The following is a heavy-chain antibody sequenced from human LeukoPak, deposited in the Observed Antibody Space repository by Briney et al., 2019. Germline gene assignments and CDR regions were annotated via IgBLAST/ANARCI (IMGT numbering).Heavy chain of an antibody. CDR1: GGSISSYY. D-gene: IGHD6-13*01. J-gene: IGHJ4*02. V-gene: IGHV4-59*01. Sequence: SETLSLTCSGSGGSISSYYWSWIPQPPGNGLEWIGYIYYSGSTNYNPSLKSRVTISVDTSKNQFSLKLSSVTAADTAVYYCARDIAAAGFDYWGQGTLVTVSS. CDR2: IYYSGST. CDR3: ARDIAAAGFDY.